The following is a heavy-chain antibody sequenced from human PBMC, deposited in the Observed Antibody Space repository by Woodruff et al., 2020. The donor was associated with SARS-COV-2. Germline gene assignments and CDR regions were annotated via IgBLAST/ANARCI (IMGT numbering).Heavy chain of an antibody. D-gene: IGHD3-10*01. Sequence: GLEWVSYITSSTSTIYYADSVKGRFTISRDNAKNSLYLQMNSLRAEDTAVYYCATDKLTYYYGSGSWSRGFDYWGQGTLVTV. V-gene: IGHV3-48*01. CDR3: ATDKLTYYYGSGSWSRGFDY. J-gene: IGHJ4*02. CDR2: ITSSTSTI.